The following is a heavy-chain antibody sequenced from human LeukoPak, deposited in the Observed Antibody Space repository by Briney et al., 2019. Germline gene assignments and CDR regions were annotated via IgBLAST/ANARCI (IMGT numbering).Heavy chain of an antibody. D-gene: IGHD3-16*01. V-gene: IGHV3-53*01. CDR2: IYRGGTT. Sequence: GGSLRLSCATSGFIVSSDYMTWVRQAPGKGLEWVSFIYRGGTTYYADSVKGRFTISRDNAKNSLHLQMNSLRVEDTAVYYCAKNGGPHGMDVWGLGTTVTVSS. J-gene: IGHJ6*02. CDR3: AKNGGPHGMDV. CDR1: GFIVSSDY.